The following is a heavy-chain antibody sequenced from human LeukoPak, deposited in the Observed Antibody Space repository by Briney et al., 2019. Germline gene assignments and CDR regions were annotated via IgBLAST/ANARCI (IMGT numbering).Heavy chain of an antibody. CDR1: GFNFSINW. D-gene: IGHD6-13*01. CDR3: ARRVAAAGTEWFDP. CDR2: IQDDGVEK. V-gene: IGHV3-7*03. Sequence: GGSLRLSCAASGFNFSINWMTWVRQAPGKGLEWVANIQDDGVEKNYVESVKGRFIISRDNAKNSLYLEMNSLRAEDTALYYCARRVAAAGTEWFDPWGQGTLVTVSS. J-gene: IGHJ5*02.